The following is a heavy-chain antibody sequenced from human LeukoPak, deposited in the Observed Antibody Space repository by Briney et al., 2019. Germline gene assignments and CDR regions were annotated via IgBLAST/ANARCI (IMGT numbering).Heavy chain of an antibody. J-gene: IGHJ3*02. D-gene: IGHD3-22*01. CDR1: GGTFSSYA. CDR3: AGITYYYDSSGSRAFDI. V-gene: IGHV1-69*04. CDR2: IIPILGIA. Sequence: SVKVSCKASGGTFSSYAISLVRQAPGQGLEWMGRIIPILGIANYAQKFQGRVTITADKSTSTAYMELSSLRSEDTAVYYCAGITYYYDSSGSRAFDIWGQGTMVTVSS.